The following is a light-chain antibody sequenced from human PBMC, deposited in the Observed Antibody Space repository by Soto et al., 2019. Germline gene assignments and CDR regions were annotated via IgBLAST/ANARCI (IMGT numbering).Light chain of an antibody. Sequence: DIQMTQSPSSLSASVGDRVTITCRASQGISNYLAWYQQKPGKVPKLLIYAASTLQSWVPSRFSGSGSGTDFTLTIAGLQPEDVSNYYCQKYNSAPWTFGQGTKVEIK. V-gene: IGKV1-27*01. J-gene: IGKJ1*01. CDR3: QKYNSAPWT. CDR2: AAS. CDR1: QGISNY.